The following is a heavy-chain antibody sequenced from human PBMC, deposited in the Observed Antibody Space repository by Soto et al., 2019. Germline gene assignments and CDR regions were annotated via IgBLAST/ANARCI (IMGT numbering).Heavy chain of an antibody. CDR2: IDSDGSTT. D-gene: IGHD1-26*01. J-gene: IGHJ4*02. CDR1: GLTFSSYW. CDR3: ARDPFGASTY. V-gene: IGHV3-74*03. Sequence: PGGSLRLSCAASGLTFSSYWMHWVRQAPGKGLVWVSRIDSDGSTTTYADSVKGRFTISRDNAKNTLYLQMNSLRAEDTAVYYCARDPFGASTYWGQGTLVTVSS.